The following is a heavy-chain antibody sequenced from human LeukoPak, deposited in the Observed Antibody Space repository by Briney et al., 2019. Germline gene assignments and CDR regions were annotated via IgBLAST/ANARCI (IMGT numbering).Heavy chain of an antibody. V-gene: IGHV4-38-2*02. Sequence: PSETLSLTCTVSGYSISSGYYWGWIRQPPGKGLEWIGSIYHSGSTYYNPSLKSRVTISVDTSKNQFSLKLSSVTAADTAVYYCAKRGGMSPAYYFDYWGQGTLVTVSS. D-gene: IGHD3-16*01. CDR2: IYHSGST. J-gene: IGHJ4*02. CDR3: AKRGGMSPAYYFDY. CDR1: GYSISSGYY.